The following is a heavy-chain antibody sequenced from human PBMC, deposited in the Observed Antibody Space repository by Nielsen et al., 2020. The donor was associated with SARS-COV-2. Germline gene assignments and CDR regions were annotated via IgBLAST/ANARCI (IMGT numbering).Heavy chain of an antibody. J-gene: IGHJ4*02. Sequence: GGSLRLSCAASGFIFNDYYMNWIRQAPGKGLEWISYISSSGSTIYYADSVKGRFTISRGNTKMYLQMNSLRVEDTAVYFCARGRGYSYGVYFDYWGQGTRVT. D-gene: IGHD5-12*01. CDR2: ISSSGSTI. CDR1: GFIFNDYY. V-gene: IGHV3-11*01. CDR3: ARGRGYSYGVYFDY.